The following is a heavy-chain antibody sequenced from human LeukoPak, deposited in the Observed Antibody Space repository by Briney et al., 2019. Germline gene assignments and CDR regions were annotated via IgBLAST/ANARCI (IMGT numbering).Heavy chain of an antibody. CDR3: AREIVVEGWESYYYYGMDV. CDR1: GGTFSSYA. V-gene: IGHV1-69*04. CDR2: IIPILGIA. J-gene: IGHJ6*02. D-gene: IGHD2-2*01. Sequence: EASVKVSCKASGGTFSSYAISWVRQAPGQGLEWMGRIIPILGIANYAQKFQGRVTITADKSTSTAYMELSSLRSEDTAVYYCAREIVVEGWESYYYYGMDVWGQGTTVTVSS.